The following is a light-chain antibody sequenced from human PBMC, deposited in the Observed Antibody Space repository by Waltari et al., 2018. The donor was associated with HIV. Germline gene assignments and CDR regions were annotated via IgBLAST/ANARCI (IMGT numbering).Light chain of an antibody. CDR1: QSISPY. V-gene: IGKV1-39*01. CDR3: QQSYSTLWT. CDR2: NGN. J-gene: IGKJ1*01. Sequence: DIQMTQSPSSLSASVGDRVPISCRASQSISPYLNWYQQKPGRAPKLLIYNGNILQGGVPSRFSGSGSGTDFTLSISSLQPEDFGTYYCQQSYSTLWTFGPGTKV.